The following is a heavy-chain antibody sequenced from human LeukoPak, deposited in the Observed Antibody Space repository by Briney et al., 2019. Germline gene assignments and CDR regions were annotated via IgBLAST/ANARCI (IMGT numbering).Heavy chain of an antibody. D-gene: IGHD3-3*01. J-gene: IGHJ6*02. V-gene: IGHV3-11*06. Sequence: PGGSLRLSCAGSGFTFKDYYLNWIRQAPGKGLEWVSYLSGGSTYTNYANSVKGRFTISRDNARNSLFLQMNSLTAEDTAIYYCARSLISAVIGMDVWGQGTAVTVSS. CDR2: LSGGSTYT. CDR3: ARSLISAVIGMDV. CDR1: GFTFKDYY.